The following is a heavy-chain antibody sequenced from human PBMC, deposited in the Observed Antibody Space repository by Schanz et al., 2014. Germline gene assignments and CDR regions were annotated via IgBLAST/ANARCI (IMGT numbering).Heavy chain of an antibody. CDR2: ITSNGGGT. D-gene: IGHD2-21*01. CDR1: GFTFSSNA. CDR3: AKGQLLSYYFDY. V-gene: IGHV3-23*01. J-gene: IGHJ4*02. Sequence: EVQLLESGGGLVQPGGSLRLSCAASGFTFSSNAMCWVRQAPGKGLEWVSTITSNGGGTYYADSVKGRFTISRDNAKNPLYLQMNSLRAEDTAVYYCAKGQLLSYYFDYWGQGTLVTVSS.